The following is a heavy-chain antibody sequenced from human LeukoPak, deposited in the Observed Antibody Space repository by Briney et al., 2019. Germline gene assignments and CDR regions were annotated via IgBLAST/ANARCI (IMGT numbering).Heavy chain of an antibody. CDR1: GYTFTGYY. Sequence: ASVKVSCTASGYTFTGYYMNWVRQAPGQGLEWVACINPNGGGTYYAQTLQGRVTITRNTSISTADMALCRRRSDDTAVYSCARGRLSRIAARSLGDYNDYWGQGTLVTVSS. CDR2: INPNGGGT. D-gene: IGHD6-6*01. V-gene: IGHV1-2*02. CDR3: ARGRLSRIAARSLGDYNDY. J-gene: IGHJ4*02.